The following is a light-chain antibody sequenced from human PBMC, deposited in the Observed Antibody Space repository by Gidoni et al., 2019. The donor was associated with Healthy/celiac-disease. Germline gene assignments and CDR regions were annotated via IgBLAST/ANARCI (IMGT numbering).Light chain of an antibody. J-gene: IGKJ2*01. CDR3: QQYNSYSPNT. V-gene: IGKV1-5*01. CDR2: DAS. CDR1: QSISSW. Sequence: DIQMTQSPSTLSASVGDRVTITGRASQSISSWLAWYQQKPGHAPKLLIYDASSLESGVPSRFSGSGSGTEFTLTISSLQPDDFATYYCQQYNSYSPNTFXQXTKLEIK.